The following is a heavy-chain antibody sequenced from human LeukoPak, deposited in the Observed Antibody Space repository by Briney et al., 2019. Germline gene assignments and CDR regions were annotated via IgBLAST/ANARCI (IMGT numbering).Heavy chain of an antibody. Sequence: GGSLRLSCAASGFTFDDYGMSWVRQAPGKGPEWVSGINWNGGSTGYADSVKGRFTISRDNAKNSLYLQMNSLRAEDTAVYYCARDVGYCSSTSCYAFDIWGQGTMVTVSS. CDR2: INWNGGST. D-gene: IGHD2-2*01. CDR1: GFTFDDYG. CDR3: ARDVGYCSSTSCYAFDI. J-gene: IGHJ3*02. V-gene: IGHV3-20*04.